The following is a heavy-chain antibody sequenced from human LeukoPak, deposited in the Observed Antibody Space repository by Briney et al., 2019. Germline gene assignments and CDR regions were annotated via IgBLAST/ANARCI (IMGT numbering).Heavy chain of an antibody. V-gene: IGHV3-7*01. D-gene: IGHD3-22*01. CDR1: GFTFSSYS. Sequence: PGGSLRLSCAASGFTFSSYSMSWVRQAPGKGLEWVANIKQDGSEKYYVDSVKGRFTISRDNAKNSLYLQMNSLRAEDTAVYYCARPRPDYYDSSGYLYAFDIWGQGTMVTVSS. CDR2: IKQDGSEK. CDR3: ARPRPDYYDSSGYLYAFDI. J-gene: IGHJ3*02.